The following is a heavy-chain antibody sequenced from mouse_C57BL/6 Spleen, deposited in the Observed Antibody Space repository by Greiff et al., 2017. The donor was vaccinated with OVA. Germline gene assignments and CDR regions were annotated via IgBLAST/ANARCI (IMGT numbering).Heavy chain of an antibody. D-gene: IGHD1-1*01. V-gene: IGHV1-50*01. CDR1: GYTFTSYW. Sequence: VQLQQPGAELVKPGASVKLSCKASGYTFTSYWMQWVKQRPGQGLEWIGEIDPSDSYTNYNQKFKGKATLTVDTSSSTAYMQLSSLTSEDSAVYYCARSRVITTVVAIFNWYFDVWGTGTTVTVSS. CDR3: ARSRVITTVVAIFNWYFDV. J-gene: IGHJ1*03. CDR2: IDPSDSYT.